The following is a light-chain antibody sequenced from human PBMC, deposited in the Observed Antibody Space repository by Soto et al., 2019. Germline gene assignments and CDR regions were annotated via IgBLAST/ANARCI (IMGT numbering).Light chain of an antibody. J-gene: IGLJ1*01. CDR2: EVS. CDR3: FSYTTSSAPYV. V-gene: IGLV2-14*01. Sequence: QSALTQPAAVSGSPGQSITISCSGTSNDIGGHNYVSWYQQHPGKVPKLMIYEVSNRPSGVSNRFSGSKSGNTASLTISGLQAEDEAAYYCFSYTTSSAPYVFGTGTKVTVL. CDR1: SNDIGGHNY.